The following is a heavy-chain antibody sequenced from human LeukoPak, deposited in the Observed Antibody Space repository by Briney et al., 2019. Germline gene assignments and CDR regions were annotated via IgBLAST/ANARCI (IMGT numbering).Heavy chain of an antibody. D-gene: IGHD5-18*01. J-gene: IGHJ5*02. CDR2: INSDGSST. Sequence: GGSLRLSCAASGFTFSSYWMHWVRQAPGKGLVWVSRINSDGSSTSYADSVKGRFTISRDNSKNTLYLQMNSLRAEDTAVYYCARDRTTRRRGYSYGLDWFDPWGQGTLVTVSS. V-gene: IGHV3-74*01. CDR1: GFTFSSYW. CDR3: ARDRTTRRRGYSYGLDWFDP.